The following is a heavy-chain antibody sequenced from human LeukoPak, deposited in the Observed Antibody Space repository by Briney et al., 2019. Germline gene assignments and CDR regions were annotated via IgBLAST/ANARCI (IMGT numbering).Heavy chain of an antibody. D-gene: IGHD3-3*01. CDR2: IYTSGST. Sequence: PSETLSLTCTVSGGSISSYYWSWIRQPAGKGLEWIGRIYTSGSTNYNPSLKSRVTMSVDTSKNQFSLKLSSVTAADTAVYYCARATYYDFWSGYYTGYYYYMDVWGKGTTVTVSS. CDR3: ARATYYDFWSGYYTGYYYYMDV. V-gene: IGHV4-4*07. CDR1: GGSISSYY. J-gene: IGHJ6*03.